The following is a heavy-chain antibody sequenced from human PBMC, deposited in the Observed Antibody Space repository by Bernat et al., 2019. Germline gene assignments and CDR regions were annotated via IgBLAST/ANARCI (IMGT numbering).Heavy chain of an antibody. CDR2: ISYDGSNK. CDR1: GFTFSSYA. Sequence: QVQLVESGGGVVQPGRSLRLSCAASGFTFSSYAMHWVRQAPGKGLEWVAVISYDGSNKYYADSVKGRFTISRDNSKNTLYLKMNSLRAEDTAVYYCARDFLREGWLHRLDYWGQGTLVTVSS. V-gene: IGHV3-30-3*01. D-gene: IGHD5-24*01. CDR3: ARDFLREGWLHRLDY. J-gene: IGHJ4*02.